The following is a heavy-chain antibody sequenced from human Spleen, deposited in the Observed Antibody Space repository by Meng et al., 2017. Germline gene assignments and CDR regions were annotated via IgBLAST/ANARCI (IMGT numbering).Heavy chain of an antibody. CDR3: ASVPRDCTTDGCHLVHDY. D-gene: IGHD2-8*01. J-gene: IGHJ4*02. CDR2: VSGDGGTT. V-gene: IGHV3-23*01. CDR1: GFTFTNYG. Sequence: GGSLRLSCRTSGFTFTNYGMSWVRQAPGKGLEWVSTVSGDGGTTYYADSVKGRFTISRDNSKNTLYVQMNNLRAEDTAVYFCASVPRDCTTDGCHLVHDYWGQGTLVTVSS.